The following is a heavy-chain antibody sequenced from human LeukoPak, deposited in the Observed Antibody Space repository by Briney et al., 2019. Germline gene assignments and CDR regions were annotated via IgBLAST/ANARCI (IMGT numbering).Heavy chain of an antibody. D-gene: IGHD1-26*01. CDR1: GYTFTGYY. J-gene: IGHJ4*02. CDR3: ARGPGSVVGATPSDY. Sequence: ASVKVSCKASGYTFTGYYMHWVRQAPGQGLEWMGWINPNSGGTNYAQKFQGWVTMTRDTSISTAYMELSRLRSDDTAVYYCARGPGSVVGATPSDYWGQGTLVTVSS. CDR2: INPNSGGT. V-gene: IGHV1-2*04.